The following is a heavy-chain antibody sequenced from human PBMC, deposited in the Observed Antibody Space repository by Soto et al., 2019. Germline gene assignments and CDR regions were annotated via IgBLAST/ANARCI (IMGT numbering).Heavy chain of an antibody. D-gene: IGHD4-4*01. CDR2: IIPIIGII. V-gene: IGHV1-69*08. Sequence: QVQLVQSGAEVKKPGSSVKVSCKASGGTFSTYTITWVRQAPGQGLEWMGRIIPIIGIINYAKKFQGRVTTSADTFTGTAYMELTGLSSDDTAVYYCAGDPDSHYNDSHASSDPWGQGTLVTVSS. J-gene: IGHJ5*02. CDR1: GGTFSTYT. CDR3: AGDPDSHYNDSHASSDP.